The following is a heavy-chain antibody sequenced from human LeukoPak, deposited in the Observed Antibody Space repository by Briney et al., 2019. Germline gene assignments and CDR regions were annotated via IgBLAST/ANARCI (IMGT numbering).Heavy chain of an antibody. V-gene: IGHV3-7*01. Sequence: GGSLRLSCAASGFTFSSYWMSWVRQAPGKGLEWVANIKQGGSEKYYVDSVKGRFTISRDNAKNSLYLQMNSLRAEDTAVYYCARGRLLWFGELYDFDYWGQGTLVTVSS. CDR3: ARGRLLWFGELYDFDY. D-gene: IGHD3-10*01. CDR1: GFTFSSYW. CDR2: IKQGGSEK. J-gene: IGHJ4*02.